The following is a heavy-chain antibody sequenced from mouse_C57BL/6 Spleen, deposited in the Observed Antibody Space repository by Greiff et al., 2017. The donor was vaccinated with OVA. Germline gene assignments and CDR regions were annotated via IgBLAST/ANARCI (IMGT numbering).Heavy chain of an antibody. Sequence: EVMLVESGGGLVKPGGSLKLSCAASGFTFSDYGTHWVRQAPEKGLEWVAYISSGSSTIYYADTVKGRFTISRDNAKNTLFLQMTSLRSEDTAMYYCARVYYGSSYGNYFDYWGQGTTLTVSS. CDR2: ISSGSSTI. CDR3: ARVYYGSSYGNYFDY. D-gene: IGHD1-1*01. J-gene: IGHJ2*01. V-gene: IGHV5-17*01. CDR1: GFTFSDYG.